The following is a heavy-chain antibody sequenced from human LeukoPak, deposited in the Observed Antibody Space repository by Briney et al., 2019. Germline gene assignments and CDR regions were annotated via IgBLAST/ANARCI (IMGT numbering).Heavy chain of an antibody. CDR1: GFTFTSYA. J-gene: IGHJ4*02. CDR2: ISAYNGAT. V-gene: IGHV1-18*01. D-gene: IGHD6-19*01. CDR3: ARLSSSGWPLEVFDY. Sequence: ASVKVSCKASGFTFTSYAFSWVRQAPGQGLEWMGWISAYNGATNYAQNFQGRVTMTTDTPATTASMELRSLTLDDTAVYFCARLSSSGWPLEVFDYWGQGTQVTVSS.